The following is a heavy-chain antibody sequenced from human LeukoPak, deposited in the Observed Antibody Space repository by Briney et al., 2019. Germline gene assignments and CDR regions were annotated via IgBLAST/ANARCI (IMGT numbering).Heavy chain of an antibody. CDR2: IIPIFGTA. V-gene: IGHV1-69*06. Sequence: SVKVSCKASGGTFSSYAISWVRQAPGQGLEWMGGIIPIFGTANYAQKFQGRVTITADKSTSTAYMELSSLRSEDTAVYYCARSVSRDCSGGSCYMIDYWGQGTLVTVSS. CDR3: ARSVSRDCSGGSCYMIDY. D-gene: IGHD2-15*01. J-gene: IGHJ4*02. CDR1: GGTFSSYA.